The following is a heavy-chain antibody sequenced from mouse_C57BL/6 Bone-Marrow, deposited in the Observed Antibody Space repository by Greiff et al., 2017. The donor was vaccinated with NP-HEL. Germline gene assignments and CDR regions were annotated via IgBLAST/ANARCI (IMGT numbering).Heavy chain of an antibody. D-gene: IGHD1-1*01. CDR3: ASSHYYGSSFFAY. Sequence: EVKLMESGGGLVKPGGSLKLSCAASGFTFSSYAMSWVRQTPEKRLEWVATISDGGSYTYYPDNVMGRFTLSRDNAKSHLYLQMSHLKSEDTAMYYCASSHYYGSSFFAYWGQETLVTVSA. J-gene: IGHJ3*01. V-gene: IGHV5-4*03. CDR2: ISDGGSYT. CDR1: GFTFSSYA.